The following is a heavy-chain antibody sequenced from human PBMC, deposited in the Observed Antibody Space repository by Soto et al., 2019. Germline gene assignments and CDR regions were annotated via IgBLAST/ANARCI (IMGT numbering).Heavy chain of an antibody. D-gene: IGHD2-15*01. CDR3: ARDIVVVVAATLPVDY. V-gene: IGHV3-30-3*01. J-gene: IGHJ4*02. CDR2: ISYDGSNK. Sequence: QVQLVESGGGVVQPGRSLRLSCAASGFTFSSYAMHWVRQAPGKGLEWVAVISYDGSNKYYADSVKGRFTISRDNSKNSLYLHMNSLRAEDTAVYYCARDIVVVVAATLPVDYWGQGTLVTVSS. CDR1: GFTFSSYA.